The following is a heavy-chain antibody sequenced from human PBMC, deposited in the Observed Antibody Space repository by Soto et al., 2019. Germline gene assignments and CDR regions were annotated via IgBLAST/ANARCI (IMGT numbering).Heavy chain of an antibody. CDR1: GFTFSSYA. J-gene: IGHJ4*02. D-gene: IGHD6-19*01. Sequence: QVQLVESGGGVVQPGRSLRLSCAASGFTFSSYAMHWVRQAPGKGLEWVAVISYDGSNKYYADSVKGRFTISRDNSKNTLYLQMNSLRAEDTAVYYCARGGSSGWYDLGDYWGQGTLVTVSS. V-gene: IGHV3-30-3*01. CDR2: ISYDGSNK. CDR3: ARGGSSGWYDLGDY.